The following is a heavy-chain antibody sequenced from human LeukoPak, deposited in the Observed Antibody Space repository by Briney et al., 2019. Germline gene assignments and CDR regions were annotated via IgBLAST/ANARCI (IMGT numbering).Heavy chain of an antibody. V-gene: IGHV3-23*01. CDR2: ISGSGGST. Sequence: PGGSLRLSCAASGFTFSSYAMSWVRQAPGKGLEWVSAISGSGGSTYYADSVKGRFTISRDNSKNTLYLQMNSLEAEDTAVYNCARGTEYGALPPFDFWGQGTLVSVSS. D-gene: IGHD4-17*01. J-gene: IGHJ4*02. CDR1: GFTFSSYA. CDR3: ARGTEYGALPPFDF.